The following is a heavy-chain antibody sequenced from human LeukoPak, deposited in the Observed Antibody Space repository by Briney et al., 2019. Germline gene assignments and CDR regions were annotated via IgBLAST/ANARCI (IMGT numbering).Heavy chain of an antibody. CDR1: GGSISSVGYY. Sequence: SQTLSLTCTVSGGSISSVGYYWSWIRQHLGKGLEWIGYIYYSGSTYYNPSLKSRVTISVDTSKNQFSLKLSSVTAADTAVYYCATGRWGSSWYRAFDPWGQGTLVTVSS. D-gene: IGHD6-13*01. CDR3: ATGRWGSSWYRAFDP. V-gene: IGHV4-31*03. CDR2: IYYSGST. J-gene: IGHJ5*02.